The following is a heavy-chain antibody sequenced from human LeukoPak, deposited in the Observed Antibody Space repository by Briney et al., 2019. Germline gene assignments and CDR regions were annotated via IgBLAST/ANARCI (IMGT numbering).Heavy chain of an antibody. CDR1: GYSISSGYY. V-gene: IGHV4-38-2*01. D-gene: IGHD2-15*01. Sequence: SETLSLTCAVSGYSISSGYYWGWVRQPPGKGLEWIGSIYHSGSTYYNPSLKSRVTISVDTSKNQFSLKLTSVTAADTAVYYCASSFADTEMDVWGKGTTVTVSS. J-gene: IGHJ6*04. CDR3: ASSFADTEMDV. CDR2: IYHSGST.